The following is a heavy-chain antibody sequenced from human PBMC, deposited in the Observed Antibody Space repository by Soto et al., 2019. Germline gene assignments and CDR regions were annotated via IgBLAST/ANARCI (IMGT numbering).Heavy chain of an antibody. CDR2: INHSGST. CDR3: ASGGWLAAAGRRQP. D-gene: IGHD6-13*01. CDR1: GGSFSGYY. J-gene: IGHJ5*02. Sequence: QVQLQQWGAGLLKPSETLSLTCAVYGGSFSGYYWSWIRQPPGKGLEWIGEINHSGSTNYNPSLKIRVTISVDTSKNQFSLKLSSVTAADTAVYYCASGGWLAAAGRRQPWGQGTLVTVSS. V-gene: IGHV4-34*01.